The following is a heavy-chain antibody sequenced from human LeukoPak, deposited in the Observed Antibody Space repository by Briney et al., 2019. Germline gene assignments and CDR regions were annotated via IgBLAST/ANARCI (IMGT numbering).Heavy chain of an antibody. D-gene: IGHD6-13*01. CDR3: AKEGLAAAHFDY. Sequence: SETLCLTCTVSGGAISSHYWSWIRQPPGKGLEWIGYMYYSGSTSYNPSLKGRVTISVDTSKNQFSLKLSSVTAADTAVYYCAKEGLAAAHFDYWGQGTLVTVSS. CDR1: GGAISSHY. V-gene: IGHV4-59*11. J-gene: IGHJ4*02. CDR2: MYYSGST.